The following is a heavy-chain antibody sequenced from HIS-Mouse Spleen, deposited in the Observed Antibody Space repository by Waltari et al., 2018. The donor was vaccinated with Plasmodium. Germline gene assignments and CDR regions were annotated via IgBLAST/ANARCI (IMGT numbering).Heavy chain of an antibody. CDR1: GGSFSGYY. J-gene: IGHJ4*02. CDR2: INHSGRT. V-gene: IGHV4-34*01. D-gene: IGHD6-13*01. CDR3: ARGSAAAGPFDY. Sequence: QVQLQQWGAGLLKPSETLSLTCAVYGGSFSGYYWSWIRQPPGKGLEWIGEINHSGRTNYTPSLKSRVTISVDTSKNQFSLKLSSVTAADTAVYYCARGSAAAGPFDYWGQGTLVTVSS.